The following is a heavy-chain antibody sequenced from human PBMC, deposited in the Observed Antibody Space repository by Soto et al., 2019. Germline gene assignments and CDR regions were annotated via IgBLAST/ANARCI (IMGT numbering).Heavy chain of an antibody. CDR2: SYYTGTT. J-gene: IGHJ4*02. Sequence: QVHLQESGPGLVKPSQTLSLTCTVSGASISSGGYYWSWFRQHPGKGLEWIGYSYYTGTTDYNPSLKSLVNISIATSETQFSLNLSSVTAADTAVYYCARGAYGDYAYWGQGTLVTVSS. CDR3: ARGAYGDYAY. D-gene: IGHD4-17*01. CDR1: GASISSGGYY. V-gene: IGHV4-31*01.